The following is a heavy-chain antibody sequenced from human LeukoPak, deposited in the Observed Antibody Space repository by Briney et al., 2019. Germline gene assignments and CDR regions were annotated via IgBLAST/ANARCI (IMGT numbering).Heavy chain of an antibody. J-gene: IGHJ4*02. CDR3: STARDPGYYPDY. CDR2: IYTSGST. CDR1: GGSISSGSYY. D-gene: IGHD3-9*01. V-gene: IGHV4-61*02. Sequence: SETLSLTCTVSGGSISSGSYYWSWIRQPAGKGLEWIGRIYTSGSTNYNPSLKSRVTISVDTSKNQFSLKLSSVTAADTAVYYCSTARDPGYYPDYWGQGTLVTVSS.